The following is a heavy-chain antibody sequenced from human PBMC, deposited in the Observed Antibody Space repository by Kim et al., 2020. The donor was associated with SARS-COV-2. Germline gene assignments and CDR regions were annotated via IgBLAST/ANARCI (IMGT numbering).Heavy chain of an antibody. V-gene: IGHV3-74*01. D-gene: IGHD3-10*01. CDR2: INEDGSIT. J-gene: IGHJ4*02. CDR3: ARDLRGTQDY. CDR1: GFTLSSYW. Sequence: GGSLRLSCAASGFTLSSYWVHWVRQAPGKGLVWASRINEDGSITDYADSVKGRFTISRDNAKNTLYLQMNSLRGEDTALYYCARDLRGTQDYWGQGTLVTVSS.